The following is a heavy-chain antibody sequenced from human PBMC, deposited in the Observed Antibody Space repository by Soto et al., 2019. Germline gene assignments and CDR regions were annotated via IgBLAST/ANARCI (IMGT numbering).Heavy chain of an antibody. V-gene: IGHV4-59*01. D-gene: IGHD6-6*01. CDR3: ARETLEYSSSGAKNYGMDV. J-gene: IGHJ6*02. Sequence: LSLTCTVSGGSISSYYWSWIRQPPGKGLEWIGYIYYSGSTNYNPSLKSRVTISVDTSKNQFSLKLSSVTAADTAVYYCARETLEYSSSGAKNYGMDVWGQGTTVTVSS. CDR2: IYYSGST. CDR1: GGSISSYY.